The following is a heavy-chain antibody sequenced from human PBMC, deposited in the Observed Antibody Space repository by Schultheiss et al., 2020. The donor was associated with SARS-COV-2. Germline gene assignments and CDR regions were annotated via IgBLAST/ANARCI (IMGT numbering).Heavy chain of an antibody. CDR1: GFTVSSNY. Sequence: GESLKISCAASGFTVSSNYMSWVRQAPGKGLEWVSVIYSGGSTYYADSVKGRFTISRHNSKNTLYLQMNSLRAEDTAVYYCARGYYDFWSGFDYWGQGTLVTVSS. CDR2: IYSGGST. V-gene: IGHV3-53*04. J-gene: IGHJ4*02. D-gene: IGHD3-3*01. CDR3: ARGYYDFWSGFDY.